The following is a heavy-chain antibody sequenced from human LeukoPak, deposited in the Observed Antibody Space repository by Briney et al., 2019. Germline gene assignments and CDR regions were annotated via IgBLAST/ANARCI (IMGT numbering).Heavy chain of an antibody. V-gene: IGHV4-59*01. CDR3: ARAKLGELSLLDY. CDR1: GGAISSYY. D-gene: IGHD3-16*01. Sequence: SETLSLTCTVSGGAISSYYWSWIRQPPGKGLEWIGYTHSTGSTNYNPSLKSRVTISVDTSKNQFFLKLSSVTAADTAVYYCARAKLGELSLLDYWGQGTLVTVSS. J-gene: IGHJ4*02. CDR2: THSTGST.